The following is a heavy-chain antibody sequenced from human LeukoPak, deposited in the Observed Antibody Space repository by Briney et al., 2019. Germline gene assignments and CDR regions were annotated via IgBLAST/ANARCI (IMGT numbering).Heavy chain of an antibody. V-gene: IGHV4-34*01. CDR1: GLNHSGDCY. Sequence: PSETLYDTSTVSQGLNHSGDCYRRWIRQPPGEGLEWIGEINHSGITNYNPSLKSRVTISVDTSMNQFSLKLISVTAADTAVYYCARYQYQLLSFSFDHWGQGTLVTVSS. D-gene: IGHD2-2*01. J-gene: IGHJ5*02. CDR2: INHSGIT. CDR3: ARYQYQLLSFSFDH.